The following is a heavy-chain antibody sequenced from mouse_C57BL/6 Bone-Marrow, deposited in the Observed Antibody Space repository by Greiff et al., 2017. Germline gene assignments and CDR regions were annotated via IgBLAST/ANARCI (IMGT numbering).Heavy chain of an antibody. Sequence: EVMLVESGGDLVKPGGSLKLSCAASGFTFSSYGMSWVRQTPDKRLEWVATISSGGSYTYYPDSVKGRFTISRDNAKNTLYLQMSSLKSEDTAMYYCARRWTTHFDYWGQGTTLTVSS. V-gene: IGHV5-6*02. CDR1: GFTFSSYG. D-gene: IGHD2-13*01. CDR2: ISSGGSYT. J-gene: IGHJ2*01. CDR3: ARRWTTHFDY.